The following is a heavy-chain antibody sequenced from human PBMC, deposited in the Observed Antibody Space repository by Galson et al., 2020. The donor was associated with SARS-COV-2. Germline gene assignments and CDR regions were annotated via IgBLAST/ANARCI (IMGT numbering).Heavy chain of an antibody. CDR3: AGSKNWNPMFDI. D-gene: IGHD1-1*01. V-gene: IGHV3-53*01. CDR1: GFTVSNNY. J-gene: IGHJ3*02. CDR2: IYSGGST. Sequence: GESLKISCAASGFTVSNNYMSWVRQAPGKGLEWVSLIYSGGSTYYTDSVKGRFTISRDNSKNTLYLQMNTLRAEDTAVYYCAGSKNWNPMFDIWGQGTMVTVSS.